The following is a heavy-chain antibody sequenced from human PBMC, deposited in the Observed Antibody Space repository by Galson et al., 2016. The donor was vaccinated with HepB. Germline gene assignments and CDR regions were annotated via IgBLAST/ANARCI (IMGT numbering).Heavy chain of an antibody. Sequence: LRLSCAASGFTFSSFGMHWARQAPGKGLEWVASISAGGDKKDYADSVQGRFTISRDTSNNTLYLQMNSLRADDTAVFYCARTYTGLDNWFHSWCQGTLVTVSP. CDR3: ARTYTGLDNWFHS. CDR1: GFTFSSFG. J-gene: IGHJ5*01. CDR2: ISAGGDKK. V-gene: IGHV3-30*03. D-gene: IGHD3-16*01.